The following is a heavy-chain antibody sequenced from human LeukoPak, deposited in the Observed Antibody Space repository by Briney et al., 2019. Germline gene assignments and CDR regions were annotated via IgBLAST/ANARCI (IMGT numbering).Heavy chain of an antibody. V-gene: IGHV4-59*01. CDR2: IYYSGST. Sequence: PSETLSLTCTVSGGSISSYYWSWIRQPPGKGLEWIGYIYYSGSTNYNPSLKSRVTISVDTSKNQFSLKLSSVTAADTAVYYCARSRRFLANFQHWGQGTLVTVSS. D-gene: IGHD3-3*01. CDR3: ARSRRFLANFQH. CDR1: GGSISSYY. J-gene: IGHJ1*01.